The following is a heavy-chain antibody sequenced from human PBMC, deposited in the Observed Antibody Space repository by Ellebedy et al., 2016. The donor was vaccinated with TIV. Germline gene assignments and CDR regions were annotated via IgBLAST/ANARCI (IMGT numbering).Heavy chain of an antibody. Sequence: ASVKVSCKASGYTFNKHAIHWVRQAPGQRPEWMGGIIPIFGTANYAQKFQGRVTITADKSTTTAYMELSSLRSEDTAVYYCARERELGGPDYGGSKSGYYYYGMDVWGQGTTVTVSS. V-gene: IGHV1-69*06. CDR3: ARERELGGPDYGGSKSGYYYYGMDV. CDR1: GYTFNKHA. J-gene: IGHJ6*02. CDR2: IIPIFGTA. D-gene: IGHD4-23*01.